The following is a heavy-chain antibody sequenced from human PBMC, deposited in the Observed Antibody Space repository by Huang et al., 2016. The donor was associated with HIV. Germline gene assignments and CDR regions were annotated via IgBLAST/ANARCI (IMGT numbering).Heavy chain of an antibody. D-gene: IGHD3-16*01. CDR1: GYAFSGSG. J-gene: IGHJ3*02. CDR2: ISAPNGET. V-gene: IGHV1-18*04. Sequence: QIRLVQSGAEVKKPGASVRVSCQASGYAFSGSGFSCVRQAPGQGLEWVGWISAPNGETNYGQRFQGRVTLTTDTSTTTVYMDLRSLRSDDTAVYYCARDPKYHSFPYFRQRRGIEIWGQGTVVTVSS. CDR3: ARDPKYHSFPYFRQRRGIEI.